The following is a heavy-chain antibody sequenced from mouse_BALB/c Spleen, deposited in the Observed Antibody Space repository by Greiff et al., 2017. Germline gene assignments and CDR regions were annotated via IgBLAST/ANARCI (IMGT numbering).Heavy chain of an antibody. V-gene: IGHV1S22*01. J-gene: IGHJ2*01. CDR2: IYPGSGST. CDR1: GYTFTSYW. CDR3: TRSERIYYYGSSFDY. D-gene: IGHD1-1*01. Sequence: LQQPGSELVRPGASVKLSCKASGYTFTSYWMHWVKQRHGQGLEWIGNIYPGSGSTNYDEKFKSKGTLTVDTSSSTAYMHLSSLTSEDSAVYYCTRSERIYYYGSSFDYWGQGTTLTVSS.